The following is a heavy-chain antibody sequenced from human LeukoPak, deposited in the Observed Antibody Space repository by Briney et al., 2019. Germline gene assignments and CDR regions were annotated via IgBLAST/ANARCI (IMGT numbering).Heavy chain of an antibody. V-gene: IGHV4-4*07. CDR1: GYSISSGYY. CDR3: ARAAGRDTTSGLDIDY. J-gene: IGHJ4*02. D-gene: IGHD1-26*01. Sequence: SETLSLTCIVSGYSISSGYYWGWIRQPAGKGLEWIGRISTSGSTKYNPSLKSRVIVSVNTSKNQFSLKLSSVTAADTAVYYCARAAGRDTTSGLDIDYWGQGTLVTVSS. CDR2: ISTSGST.